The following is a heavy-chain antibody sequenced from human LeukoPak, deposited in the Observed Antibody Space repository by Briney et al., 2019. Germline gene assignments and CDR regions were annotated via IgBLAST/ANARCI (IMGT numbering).Heavy chain of an antibody. CDR2: IYYSVST. CDR1: GGSISSYY. J-gene: IGHJ4*02. V-gene: IGHV4-59*01. Sequence: PSETLSLTCTVSGGSISSYYWSWIRQPPGKGLEWIGYIYYSVSTNYNPSLKSRVTISVDTSKNQFSLKLSSVTAADTAVYYCARFVVVTATFDYWGQGTLVTVSS. D-gene: IGHD2-21*02. CDR3: ARFVVVTATFDY.